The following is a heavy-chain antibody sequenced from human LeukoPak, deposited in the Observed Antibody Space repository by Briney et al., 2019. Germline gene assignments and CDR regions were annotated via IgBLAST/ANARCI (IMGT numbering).Heavy chain of an antibody. D-gene: IGHD3-3*01. V-gene: IGHV3-66*02. CDR3: ARDGLRFLEWLPVDYYYYMDV. Sequence: GGSLRLSCAASGFTVSSNYMSWVRQAPGKGLEWVSVIYSGGSTYYADSVKGRFTISRDNSKSTLYLQMNSLRAEDTAVYYCARDGLRFLEWLPVDYYYYMDVWGKGTTVTVSS. J-gene: IGHJ6*03. CDR1: GFTVSSNY. CDR2: IYSGGST.